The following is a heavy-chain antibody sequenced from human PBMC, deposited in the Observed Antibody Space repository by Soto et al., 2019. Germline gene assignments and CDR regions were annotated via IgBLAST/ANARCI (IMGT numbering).Heavy chain of an antibody. J-gene: IGHJ4*02. CDR2: IIPIFGTA. Sequence: GASVKVSCKASGGTFSSYAISWVRQAPGQGLEWMGGIIPIFGTANYAQKFQGRVTITADESTSTAYMELSSLRSEDTAVYYCARDLICGGDCYPIGYWGQGTLVTVSS. V-gene: IGHV1-69*13. CDR3: ARDLICGGDCYPIGY. CDR1: GGTFSSYA. D-gene: IGHD2-21*02.